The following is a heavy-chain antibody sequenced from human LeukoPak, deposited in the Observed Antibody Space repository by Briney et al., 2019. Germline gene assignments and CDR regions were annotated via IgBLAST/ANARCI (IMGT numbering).Heavy chain of an antibody. V-gene: IGHV3-23*01. J-gene: IGHJ4*02. Sequence: GGSLRLSCAASGFTSSSYAMSWVRQAPGKGLEWVSAISGSGGSTYYADSVKGRFTISRDNSKNTLYLQMNSLRAEDTAVYYCAKTLIDYGDYLLYYFDYWGQGTLVTVSS. CDR3: AKTLIDYGDYLLYYFDY. CDR2: ISGSGGST. CDR1: GFTSSSYA. D-gene: IGHD4-17*01.